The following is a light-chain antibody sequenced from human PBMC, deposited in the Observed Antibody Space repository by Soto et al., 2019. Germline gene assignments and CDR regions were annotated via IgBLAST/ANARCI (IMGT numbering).Light chain of an antibody. CDR1: SSDVGGYNY. CDR2: DGS. V-gene: IGLV2-11*01. J-gene: IGLJ1*01. CDR3: CSYAGSYTWV. Sequence: QSALTQPRAVSGSPGQSVTISCTGTSSDVGGYNYVYWYQQHPGKAPKLMIYDGSKRPSGVPDRFSGSKSGNTASLTISGLQAEDEADYYCCSYAGSYTWVFGTGTKLTVL.